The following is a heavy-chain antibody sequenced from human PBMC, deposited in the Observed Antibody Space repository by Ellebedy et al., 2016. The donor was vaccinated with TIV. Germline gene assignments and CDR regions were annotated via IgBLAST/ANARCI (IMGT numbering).Heavy chain of an antibody. J-gene: IGHJ1*01. Sequence: GESLKISXTASGFTFGDYAMSWFRQAPGKGLEWVGFIRSKAYGGTTEYAASVKGRFTISRDDSKSIAYLQMNSLRAEDTAVYYCALEEACRGGDCYEYFQHWGQGTLVTVSS. CDR1: GFTFGDYA. V-gene: IGHV3-49*03. D-gene: IGHD2-21*02. CDR3: ALEEACRGGDCYEYFQH. CDR2: IRSKAYGGTT.